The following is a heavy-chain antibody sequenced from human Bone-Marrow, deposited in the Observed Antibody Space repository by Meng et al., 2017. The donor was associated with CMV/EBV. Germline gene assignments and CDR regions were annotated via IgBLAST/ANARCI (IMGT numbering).Heavy chain of an antibody. CDR2: IYYSGST. D-gene: IGHD3-22*01. Sequence: LQLKESGPGLVKPSETLSLTCTVSGGSISSSSYYWGWIRQPPGKGLEWIGSIYYSGSTYYNPSLKSRVTISVDTSKNQFSLKLSSVTAADTAVYYCASTPITMIVNYFDYWGQGTLVTVSS. CDR1: GGSISSSSYY. J-gene: IGHJ4*02. CDR3: ASTPITMIVNYFDY. V-gene: IGHV4-39*07.